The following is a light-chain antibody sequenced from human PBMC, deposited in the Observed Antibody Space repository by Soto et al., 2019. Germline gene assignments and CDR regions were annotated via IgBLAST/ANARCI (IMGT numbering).Light chain of an antibody. CDR2: DAS. CDR3: QEYGTSPIS. J-gene: IGKJ5*01. CDR1: QSVSSSY. V-gene: IGKV3-20*01. Sequence: EIGVTQSAGTLSLSPGERATLSCRASQSVSSSYLAWYQQKPGQAPRLLIYDASNRATGIPARFSGSGSGTDFTLTISRLEPEDYAVDHCQEYGTSPISFGEGTRLAIK.